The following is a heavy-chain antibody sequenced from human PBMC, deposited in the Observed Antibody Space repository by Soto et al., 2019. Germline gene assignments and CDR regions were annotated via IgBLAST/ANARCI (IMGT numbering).Heavy chain of an antibody. CDR1: GFIVSRSH. J-gene: IGHJ4*02. Sequence: EVQLVESGGGLTQPGGSLRLSCVVSGFIVSRSHMMWVRQAPGKGLEGVSVIYNHGQINYVDPVKGRFTIARDNSKNTIYLQMNSLTVEDTAVYYCVRVTGEERHWGQGAMVTVSS. CDR3: VRVTGEERH. CDR2: IYNHGQI. V-gene: IGHV3-53*01. D-gene: IGHD7-27*01.